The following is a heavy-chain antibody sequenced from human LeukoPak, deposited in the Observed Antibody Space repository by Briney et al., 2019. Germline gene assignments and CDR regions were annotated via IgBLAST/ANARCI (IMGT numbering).Heavy chain of an antibody. CDR1: GGTFSSYA. Sequence: SVKVSCKASGGTFSSYAISWVRQAPGQGLEWMGGIIPIFGTANYAQKFQGRVTITTDESTSTAYMELSSLRSEDTAVYYCARGNIAVPGTPYYFEYWGQGTLVTVSS. V-gene: IGHV1-69*05. CDR3: ARGNIAVPGTPYYFEY. D-gene: IGHD6-19*01. CDR2: IIPIFGTA. J-gene: IGHJ4*02.